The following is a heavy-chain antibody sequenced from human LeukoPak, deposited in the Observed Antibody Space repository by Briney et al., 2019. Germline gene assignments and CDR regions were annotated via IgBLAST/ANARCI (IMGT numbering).Heavy chain of an antibody. D-gene: IGHD4-17*01. CDR3: ASPNTVTTQFDP. CDR1: SDSFKSYF. CDR2: VYHNGST. J-gene: IGHJ5*02. Sequence: SGTLSLTCTVSSDSFKSYFWAWLRQPPGKGLEWLAYVYHNGSTNFNPSLESRVTLSGDTSTRQLFLTLTSVTAADTAMYYCASPNTVTTQFDPWGQGTLVTVSS. V-gene: IGHV4-59*01.